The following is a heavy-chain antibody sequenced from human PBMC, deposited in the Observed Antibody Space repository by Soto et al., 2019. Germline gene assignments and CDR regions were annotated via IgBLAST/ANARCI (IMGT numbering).Heavy chain of an antibody. Sequence: PGGSLRLSCATSGFTFSNYGMYWVRQAPGKGLEWVAVISYDGGDKYYGDSVKGRFTISRDNSKNTVYLQMNSLRAEDTAVYYCTKDHSTPEPGYFHLWGQGALVTVSS. D-gene: IGHD2-2*01. J-gene: IGHJ1*01. CDR1: GFTFSNYG. V-gene: IGHV3-30*18. CDR3: TKDHSTPEPGYFHL. CDR2: ISYDGGDK.